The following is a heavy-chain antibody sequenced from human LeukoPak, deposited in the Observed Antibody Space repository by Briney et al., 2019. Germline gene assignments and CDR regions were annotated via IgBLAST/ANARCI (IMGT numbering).Heavy chain of an antibody. CDR2: INHSGST. CDR3: ARGPYGDLNWFDP. CDR1: GGSFSGYY. J-gene: IGHJ5*02. D-gene: IGHD4-17*01. V-gene: IGHV4-34*01. Sequence: PSETLSLTCAVYGGSFSGYYWSWIRQPPGKGLEWIGEINHSGSTNYNPSLKSRVTISVDTSKNQFSLKLSSVTAADTAVYYCARGPYGDLNWFDPWGQGTLVTVSS.